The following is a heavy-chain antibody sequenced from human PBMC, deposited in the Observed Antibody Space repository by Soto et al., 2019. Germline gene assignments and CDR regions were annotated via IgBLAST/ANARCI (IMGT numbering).Heavy chain of an antibody. CDR1: GGSISSSSYY. CDR2: VSYFGTT. V-gene: IGHV4-61*03. J-gene: IGHJ4*02. D-gene: IGHD5-18*01. Sequence: PSETLSLTCTVSGGSISSSSYYWGWIRQPPGKGLEWIGYVSYFGTTNYNPSLQSRLTISLDTSKTHFSLNLSSVTAADTAVYYCYCNSYRYILYSYSAQGTLVTVSS. CDR3: YCNSYRYILYSY.